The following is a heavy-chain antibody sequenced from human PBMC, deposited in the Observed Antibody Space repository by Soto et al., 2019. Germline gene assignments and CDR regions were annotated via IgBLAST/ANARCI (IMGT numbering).Heavy chain of an antibody. D-gene: IGHD1-1*01. CDR3: ASRGTPLDY. V-gene: IGHV3-23*01. CDR1: GFLFSNYA. CDR2: ISCDGDNT. Sequence: GGSLRLSCVASGFLFSNYAMNWVRQAPGKGLEWVATISCDGDNTYYADSVKGRFTISRDNSKNTLYLQMNSLRAEDTAVYYCASRGTPLDYWGQGTLVTVSS. J-gene: IGHJ4*02.